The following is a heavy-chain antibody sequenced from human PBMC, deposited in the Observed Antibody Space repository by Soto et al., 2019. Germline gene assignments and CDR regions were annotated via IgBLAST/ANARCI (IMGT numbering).Heavy chain of an antibody. Sequence: QVQLQESGPGLVKPSETLSLTCTVSGGSISSYYWSWIRQPPGKGLEWIGYIYYSGSTNYNPSLKSRVTISVDTSRNQFSLKLSSVTAADTAVYYCARVSYGSGSYYNAWSSYYYYGMDVWGQGTTVTVSS. CDR1: GGSISSYY. V-gene: IGHV4-59*01. D-gene: IGHD3-10*01. CDR2: IYYSGST. J-gene: IGHJ6*02. CDR3: ARVSYGSGSYYNAWSSYYYYGMDV.